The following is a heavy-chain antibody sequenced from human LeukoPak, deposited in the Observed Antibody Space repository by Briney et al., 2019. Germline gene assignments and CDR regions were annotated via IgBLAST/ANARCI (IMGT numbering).Heavy chain of an antibody. V-gene: IGHV4-31*03. CDR3: ARDRKSGGFDP. D-gene: IGHD3-10*01. J-gene: IGHJ5*02. CDR2: IYYSGST. CDR1: GGSISSGGYY. Sequence: SETLSLTCTVSGGSISSGGYYWSWIRQHPGKGLEWIGYIYYSGSTYYNPSLKSRVTISVDTSKNQFSLKLSSVTAADAAVYYCARDRKSGGFDPWGQGTLVTVSS.